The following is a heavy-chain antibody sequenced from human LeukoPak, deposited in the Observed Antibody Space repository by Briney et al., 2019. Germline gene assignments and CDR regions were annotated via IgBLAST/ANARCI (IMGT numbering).Heavy chain of an antibody. CDR1: GFTFSSYS. J-gene: IGHJ6*02. D-gene: IGHD3-9*01. CDR2: ISSSSSTI. Sequence: GGSLRLSCAASGFTFSSYSMNWVRQAPGKGLEWVSYISSSSSTIYYADSVKGRFTISRDNAKNSLYLQMNSLRAEDTAVYYCARDHPRYKHGMDVWGQGTTVTVSS. V-gene: IGHV3-48*01. CDR3: ARDHPRYKHGMDV.